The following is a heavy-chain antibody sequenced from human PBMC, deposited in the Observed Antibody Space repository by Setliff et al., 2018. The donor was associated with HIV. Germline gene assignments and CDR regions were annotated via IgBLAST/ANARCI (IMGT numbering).Heavy chain of an antibody. CDR3: ARVVETTYISGFGAFDY. V-gene: IGHV4-34*01. J-gene: IGHJ4*02. Sequence: PSETLSLTCAVYGASFSGYYWSWIRQPPGKGLEWIGEINLSRSTDYNPSLKSRVTISRDRSANQFSLILTSVTAADTGVYYCARVVETTYISGFGAFDYWGQGALVTVSS. CDR1: GASFSGYY. CDR2: INLSRST. D-gene: IGHD4-4*01.